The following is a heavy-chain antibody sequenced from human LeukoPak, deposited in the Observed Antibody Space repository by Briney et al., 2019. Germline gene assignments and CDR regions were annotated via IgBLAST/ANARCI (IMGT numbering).Heavy chain of an antibody. D-gene: IGHD1-26*01. J-gene: IGHJ4*02. Sequence: PGGSLRLSCAASEFDFSSHAMTWVRQAPGKGLEWVSAISISGSKTYYADSVKGRFTISRDNSKNTLYLQMNSLRAEDTAVYYCARTGSLDYWGQGTLVTVSS. V-gene: IGHV3-23*01. CDR2: ISISGSKT. CDR3: ARTGSLDY. CDR1: EFDFSSHA.